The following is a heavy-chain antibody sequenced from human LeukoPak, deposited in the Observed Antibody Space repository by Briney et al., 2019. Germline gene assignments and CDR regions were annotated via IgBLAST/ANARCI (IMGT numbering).Heavy chain of an antibody. CDR2: MNPNSGNT. CDR1: GYTFTTYD. CDR3: ARGVFATRDIYYYYYGMDV. V-gene: IGHV1-8*01. J-gene: IGHJ6*02. D-gene: IGHD2-15*01. Sequence: ASVKVSCKASGYTFTTYDINWVRQATGHGLEWMGWMNPNSGNTGYAQKFQGRVTMTRNTSISTAYMELSSLRSEDTAVYYCARGVFATRDIYYYYYGMDVWGQGTTVTVSS.